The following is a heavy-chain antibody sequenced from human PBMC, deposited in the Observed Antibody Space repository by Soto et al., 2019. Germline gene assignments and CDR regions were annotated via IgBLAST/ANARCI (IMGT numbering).Heavy chain of an antibody. Sequence: ASVKVSCKASGGTFSSYAISWVRQAPGQGLEWMGGIIPIFGTANYAQKFQGRVTITADESTSTAYMGLSSLRSEDTAVYYCARLYSYGTGDYWGQGTLVTVSS. D-gene: IGHD5-18*01. CDR3: ARLYSYGTGDY. J-gene: IGHJ4*02. CDR2: IIPIFGTA. CDR1: GGTFSSYA. V-gene: IGHV1-69*13.